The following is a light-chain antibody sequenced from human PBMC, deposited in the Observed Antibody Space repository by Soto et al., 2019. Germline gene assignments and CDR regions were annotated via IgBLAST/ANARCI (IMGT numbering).Light chain of an antibody. CDR2: GAS. Sequence: EIVLTQSPSTLSLSPGERATLSCRASQSVSSSYLAWYQQKPGQAPRLLIYGASSRATGIPDRFSGSGSGTDFTLTISRLEPEDFAVYYCQQYENWPPWTFGQGTKVDIK. J-gene: IGKJ1*01. CDR3: QQYENWPPWT. V-gene: IGKV3-20*01. CDR1: QSVSSSY.